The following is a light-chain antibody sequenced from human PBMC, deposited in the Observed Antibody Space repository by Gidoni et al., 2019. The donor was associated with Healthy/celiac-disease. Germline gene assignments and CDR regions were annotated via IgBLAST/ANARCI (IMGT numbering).Light chain of an antibody. CDR2: GAS. CDR3: QQYGSSPVT. J-gene: IGKJ2*01. CDR1: QSVSSSY. Sequence: EIVLTQSPGTLSLSPGERATLSCRASQSVSSSYLAWYQQKPGQAPRLLIYGASSRATGIPDRFSGSGSGTDFTLTISRREPEDFAVYYCQQYGSSPVTFGQGTKLEIK. V-gene: IGKV3-20*01.